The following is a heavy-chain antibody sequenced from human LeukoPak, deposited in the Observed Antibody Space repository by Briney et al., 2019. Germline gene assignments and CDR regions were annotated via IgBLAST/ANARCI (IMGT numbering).Heavy chain of an antibody. D-gene: IGHD6-13*01. Sequence: GSLRLSCAASGFTFSSYAMSWVRQAPGKGLEWVSAISGSGGSTYYADSVKGRFTISRDNSKNTLYLQLNSLRAEDTAVYYCAKALLGSSSWYEGGNWFDPWGQGTLVTVSS. CDR2: ISGSGGST. CDR1: GFTFSSYA. J-gene: IGHJ5*02. V-gene: IGHV3-23*01. CDR3: AKALLGSSSWYEGGNWFDP.